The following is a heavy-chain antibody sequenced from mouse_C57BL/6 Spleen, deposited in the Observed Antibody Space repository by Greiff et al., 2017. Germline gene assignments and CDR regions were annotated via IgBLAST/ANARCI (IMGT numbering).Heavy chain of an antibody. J-gene: IGHJ2*01. V-gene: IGHV5-6*01. CDR1: GFTFSSYG. CDR3: AGTPDY. CDR2: ISSGGSYT. Sequence: EVKLMESGGDLVKPGGSLKLSCAASGFTFSSYGMSWVRQTPDKRLEWVATISSGGSYTYYPDSVKGRFTISRDNAKNTLYLQMSSLKSEDTAMYCCAGTPDYWGQGTTLTVSS.